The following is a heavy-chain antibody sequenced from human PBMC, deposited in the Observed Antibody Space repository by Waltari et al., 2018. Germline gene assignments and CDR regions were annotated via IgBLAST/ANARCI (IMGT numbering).Heavy chain of an antibody. D-gene: IGHD2-15*01. V-gene: IGHV4-4*02. J-gene: IGHJ4*02. Sequence: QLHLEPLGPGLVEPSGTLSLICAVSGDFMSDPYWWSWVRQAPGKGLEWIGQVRGSGKTNYNPSFASRVTVSVDTSTAQFSLKVTSATAADTAVYYCARDRGRGLYLDSWGQGILVTVSP. CDR3: ARDRGRGLYLDS. CDR2: VRGSGKT. CDR1: GDFMSDPYW.